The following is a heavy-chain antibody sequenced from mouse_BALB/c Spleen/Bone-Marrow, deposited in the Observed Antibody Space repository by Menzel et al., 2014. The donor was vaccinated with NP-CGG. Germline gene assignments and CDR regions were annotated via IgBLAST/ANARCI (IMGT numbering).Heavy chain of an antibody. D-gene: IGHD1-1*01. CDR1: GFNIKDTY. CDR2: IDPANCNT. CDR3: AAYYYGTYGFAY. J-gene: IGHJ3*01. Sequence: VQLQQSGAELVKPGASVKLSCTASGFNIKDTYMHWVKQRPEQGLEWIGRIDPANCNTKYDPKFQGKATITADTSSNTAYQQLSSLTSEDTAVYYCAAYYYGTYGFAYWGQGTLVTVSA. V-gene: IGHV14-3*02.